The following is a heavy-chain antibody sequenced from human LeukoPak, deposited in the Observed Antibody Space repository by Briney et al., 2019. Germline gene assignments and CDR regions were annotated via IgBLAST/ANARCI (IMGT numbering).Heavy chain of an antibody. CDR3: ARVGDGYSPDY. D-gene: IGHD5-24*01. V-gene: IGHV3-53*01. CDR1: GFTVSSNY. Sequence: PGGSLILSCAASGFTVSSNYMSWVHQAPGKGLEWVSVIYSGGSTYYADSVKGRFTISRDNSKNTLYLQMNSLRAEDTAVYYCARVGDGYSPDYWGQGTLVTVSS. J-gene: IGHJ4*02. CDR2: IYSGGST.